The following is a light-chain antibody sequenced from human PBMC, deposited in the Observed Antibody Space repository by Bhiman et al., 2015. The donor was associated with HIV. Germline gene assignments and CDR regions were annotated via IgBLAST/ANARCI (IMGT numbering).Light chain of an antibody. Sequence: QSALTQPASVSGSPGQSITISCTGTSSDVGGYNYVSWYQQHPGKAPKLMIYDVSNRPSGVPNRFSGSKSGNTASLTISGLQAEDEADYYCSSHTSSSLVVFGGGTKLTVL. CDR3: SSHTSSSLVV. CDR2: DVS. J-gene: IGLJ2*01. CDR1: SSDVGGYNY. V-gene: IGLV2-14*01.